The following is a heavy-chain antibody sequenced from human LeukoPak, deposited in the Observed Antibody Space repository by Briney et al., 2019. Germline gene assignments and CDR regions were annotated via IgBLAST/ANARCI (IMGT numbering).Heavy chain of an antibody. J-gene: IGHJ4*02. Sequence: ASVKVSCKASGYTFIHDYIHWMRQAPGQGLEWMGGFDPEDGETIYAQKFQGRVTMTEDTSTDTAYMELSSLRSEDTAVYYCATAYLTVTTLYYFDYWGQGTLVTVSS. V-gene: IGHV1-24*01. CDR2: FDPEDGET. D-gene: IGHD4-17*01. CDR3: ATAYLTVTTLYYFDY. CDR1: GYTFIHDY.